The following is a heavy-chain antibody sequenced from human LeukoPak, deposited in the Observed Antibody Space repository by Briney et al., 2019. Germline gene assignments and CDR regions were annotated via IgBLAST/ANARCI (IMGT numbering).Heavy chain of an antibody. CDR2: ISSSGGST. CDR1: GFTFSNYA. Sequence: GGSLRLSCAASGFTFSNYAMSWVRQAPGKGLEWVSTISSSGGSTYYADSVKGRFTISRDNSKNTLYLQMNSLRAEDTAVYYCAKHRATYFDYWGQGTLVTVSS. D-gene: IGHD3-16*01. J-gene: IGHJ4*02. V-gene: IGHV3-23*01. CDR3: AKHRATYFDY.